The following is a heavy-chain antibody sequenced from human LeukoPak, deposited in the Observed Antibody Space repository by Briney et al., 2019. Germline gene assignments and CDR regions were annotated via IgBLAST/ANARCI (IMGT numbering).Heavy chain of an antibody. J-gene: IGHJ4*02. V-gene: IGHV3-23*01. CDR3: AKLHGYYYDSSGYYFDY. CDR1: GFTFSSYA. D-gene: IGHD3-22*01. Sequence: TGGSLRLSCAASGFTFSSYAMSWVRQAPGKGLEWVSAISGSGGSTYYADSVKGRFTISRDNSKNTLYLQMNSLRAEDTAVYYCAKLHGYYYDSSGYYFDYWGQGTLVTVSS. CDR2: ISGSGGST.